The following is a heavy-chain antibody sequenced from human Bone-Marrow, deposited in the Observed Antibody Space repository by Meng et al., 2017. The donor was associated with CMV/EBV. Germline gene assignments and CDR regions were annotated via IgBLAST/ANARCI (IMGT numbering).Heavy chain of an antibody. CDR3: ARWGSSSKRGFDY. J-gene: IGHJ4*02. CDR1: GYSFTSYW. D-gene: IGHD6-6*01. Sequence: GESLKISCKGSGYSFTSYWIGWVRQMPGKGLEWMGIIYPGDSDTRYSPSFQGQVTISVDKSISTAYLQWSSLKASDIAMYYCARWGSSSKRGFDYWGQGTLVTVSS. V-gene: IGHV5-51*01. CDR2: IYPGDSDT.